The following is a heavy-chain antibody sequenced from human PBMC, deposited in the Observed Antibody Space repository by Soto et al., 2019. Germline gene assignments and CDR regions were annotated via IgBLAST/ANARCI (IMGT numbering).Heavy chain of an antibody. CDR3: ARDVIAPPNSFAP. J-gene: IGHJ5*02. CDR1: GGSINTADFY. Sequence: SETLSLTCTVSGGSINTADFYWSWIRQPPGKGLEWIGYIYFSGTTNYSPSLKSRVTISLDKSKNQFSLKMNSVTAADTAVYYFARDVIAPPNSFAPWGQETLISVSA. D-gene: IGHD2-21*01. CDR2: IYFSGTT. V-gene: IGHV4-61*08.